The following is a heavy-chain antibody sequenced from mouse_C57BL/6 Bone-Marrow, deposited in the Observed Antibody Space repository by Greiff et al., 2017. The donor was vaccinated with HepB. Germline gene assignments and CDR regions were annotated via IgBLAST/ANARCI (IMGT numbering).Heavy chain of an antibody. CDR1: GYTFTSYW. J-gene: IGHJ3*01. CDR3: ARSERTYYGYDWFAY. V-gene: IGHV1-69*01. CDR2: IDPSDSYT. D-gene: IGHD2-9*01. Sequence: QVHVKQPGAELVMPGASVKLSCKASGYTFTSYWMHWVKQRPGQGLEWIGEIDPSDSYTNYNQKFKGKSTLTVDKSSSTAYMQLSSLTSEDSAVYYCARSERTYYGYDWFAYWGQGTLVAVSA.